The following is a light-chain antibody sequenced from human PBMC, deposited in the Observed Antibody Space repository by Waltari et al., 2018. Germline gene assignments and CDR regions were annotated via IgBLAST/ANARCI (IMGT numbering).Light chain of an antibody. J-gene: IGLJ3*02. CDR1: NSDVGGWNF. V-gene: IGLV2-14*01. CDR2: EVN. Sequence: QSALTQPASVSGSPGQSITISCTGTNSDVGGWNFVSWYPQHPGKAPKLLLFEVNNRPSGISERFSASRSGNPASLTISGLQAEDEADYYCSSYTTSRTLVFGGGTRLTVL. CDR3: SSYTTSRTLV.